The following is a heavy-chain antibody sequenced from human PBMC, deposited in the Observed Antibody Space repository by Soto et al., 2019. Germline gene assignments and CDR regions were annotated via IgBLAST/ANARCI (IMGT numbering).Heavy chain of an antibody. V-gene: IGHV4-30-2*01. CDR2: IYHSGST. D-gene: IGHD3-9*01. Sequence: QLQLQESGSGLVKPSQTLSLTCAVSGGSISSGGYSWSWIRQPPGKGLEWIGYIYHSGSTYYNPSLKSRVTLSVDKSKNQFSLKLSSVTAADTSVYYCFRSLVDDSLTGYHDAFDIWGQGTMVTVSS. CDR3: FRSLVDDSLTGYHDAFDI. J-gene: IGHJ3*02. CDR1: GGSISSGGYS.